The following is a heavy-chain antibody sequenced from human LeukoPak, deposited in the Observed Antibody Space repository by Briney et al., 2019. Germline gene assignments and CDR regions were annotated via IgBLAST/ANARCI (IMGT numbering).Heavy chain of an antibody. CDR2: ISGSGGST. D-gene: IGHD6-19*01. V-gene: IGHV3-23*01. Sequence: GGSLRLSCAASGFTFSSYAMSWVRQAPGKGLEWVSAISGSGGSTYYADSVKGRFTISRDNSKNTLYLQMNSLRAEDTAVYYCARAGRSSGWLDYWGQGTLVTVSS. J-gene: IGHJ4*02. CDR1: GFTFSSYA. CDR3: ARAGRSSGWLDY.